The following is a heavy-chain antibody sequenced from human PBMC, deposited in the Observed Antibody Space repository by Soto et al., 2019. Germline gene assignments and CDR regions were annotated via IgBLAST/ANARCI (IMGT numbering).Heavy chain of an antibody. CDR1: GFTFSSYA. CDR3: AKGAAEDLWFGTPRYNWFDP. V-gene: IGHV3-23*01. J-gene: IGHJ5*02. CDR2: ISGSGGST. D-gene: IGHD3-10*01. Sequence: EVQLLESGGGLVQPGGSLRLSCAASGFTFSSYAMSWVRQAPGKGLEWVSVISGSGGSTYYADSVKDRFTISRDNSKNTLYLQMNSLRAEDTAVYYCAKGAAEDLWFGTPRYNWFDPWGQGTLVTVSS.